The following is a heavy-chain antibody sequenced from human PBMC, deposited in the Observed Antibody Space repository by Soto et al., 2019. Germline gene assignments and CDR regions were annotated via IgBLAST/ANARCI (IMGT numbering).Heavy chain of an antibody. CDR2: INHSGST. CDR1: GGSFSGYY. D-gene: IGHD6-19*01. CDR3: ARGRLYSSGWFNY. J-gene: IGHJ4*02. V-gene: IGHV4-34*01. Sequence: PSETLSLTCAVYGGSFSGYYWSWIRQPPGKGLEWIGEINHSGSTNYHPSLKSRVTISVDTSKNQFSLKLSSVTAADTAVYYCARGRLYSSGWFNYWGQGTLVTVSS.